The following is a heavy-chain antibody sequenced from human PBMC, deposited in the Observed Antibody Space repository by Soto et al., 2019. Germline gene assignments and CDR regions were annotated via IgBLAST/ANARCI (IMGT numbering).Heavy chain of an antibody. D-gene: IGHD3-9*01. CDR2: IKSKTDGGTS. Sequence: GGSLRLSCVASGFNLSHPWMTWVRQAAGKGLEWVGRIKSKTDGGTSDYAAPVKGRATISRDDTKNTVYLQMNSLKTEDTAVYYCTTGIYYDILTGYHNVAYWGQGALVTVSS. J-gene: IGHJ4*02. CDR1: GFNLSHPW. CDR3: TTGIYYDILTGYHNVAY. V-gene: IGHV3-15*01.